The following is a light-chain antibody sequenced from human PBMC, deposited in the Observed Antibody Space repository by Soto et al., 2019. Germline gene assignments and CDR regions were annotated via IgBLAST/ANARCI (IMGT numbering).Light chain of an antibody. CDR2: AAS. V-gene: IGKV1-17*02. J-gene: IGKJ3*01. CDR1: QGIRKD. CDR3: LQHNRYIFT. Sequence: DIQMTPSPSSLSASVGDRVTITCRASQGIRKDLDWYQQKPGKAPKCLIYAASSLHTGAPSRFSGSGSGTAFTLTISNLQPEDFATYFCLQHNRYIFTFGPGTKVDIK.